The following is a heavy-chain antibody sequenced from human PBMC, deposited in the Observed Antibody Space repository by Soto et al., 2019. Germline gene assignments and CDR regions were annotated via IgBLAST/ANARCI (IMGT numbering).Heavy chain of an antibody. D-gene: IGHD2-2*01. Sequence: SETLSLTCTVSGGSISSYYWSWIRQPPGKGLEWIGYIPYTGSTKSNPSLKSRVTISVDTSRNQVSLKLSSVTAADSAVYFCARARYQLLHPYYYGMDVWGQGTTVTVSS. J-gene: IGHJ6*02. V-gene: IGHV4-59*01. CDR1: GGSISSYY. CDR3: ARARYQLLHPYYYGMDV. CDR2: IPYTGST.